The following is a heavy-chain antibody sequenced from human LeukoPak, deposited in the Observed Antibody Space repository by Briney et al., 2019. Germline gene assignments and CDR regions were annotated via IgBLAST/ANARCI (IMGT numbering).Heavy chain of an antibody. Sequence: SETLSLTCAVSGGSISSGGYSWSWIRQPPGKGLEWIGCIYDSGTTYHNPSLKSRVTISVDKSKNQISLKLTSVTAADTAVYYCARGFYDILTGYSFDYWGQGTLVTVSS. CDR2: IYDSGTT. CDR1: GGSISSGGYS. J-gene: IGHJ4*02. D-gene: IGHD3-9*01. V-gene: IGHV4-30-2*01. CDR3: ARGFYDILTGYSFDY.